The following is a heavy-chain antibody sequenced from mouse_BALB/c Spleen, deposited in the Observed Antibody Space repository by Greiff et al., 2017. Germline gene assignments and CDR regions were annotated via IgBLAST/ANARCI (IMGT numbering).Heavy chain of an antibody. CDR1: GYTFSSYW. Sequence: VQLQQSGAELMKPGASVKISCKATGYTFSSYWIEWVKQRPGHGLEWIGEILPGSGSTNYNEKFKGKATFTADTSSNTAYMQLSSLTSEDSAVYYCARMGLLRSLDYWGQGTTLTVSS. J-gene: IGHJ2*01. CDR3: ARMGLLRSLDY. D-gene: IGHD1-1*01. CDR2: ILPGSGST. V-gene: IGHV1-9*01.